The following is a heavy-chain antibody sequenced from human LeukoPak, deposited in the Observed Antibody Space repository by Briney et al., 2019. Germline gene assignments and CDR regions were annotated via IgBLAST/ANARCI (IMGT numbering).Heavy chain of an antibody. Sequence: GGSLRLSCAASGFTFDDYGMSWVRQVPGQGLEWVSGINWNGDSTGYADSVKDRFTISRDNAKNSLYLQMNSLRAEDTAVYYCARDRVGTLYWGQGTLVTVSS. D-gene: IGHD4-23*01. J-gene: IGHJ4*02. CDR2: INWNGDST. V-gene: IGHV3-20*04. CDR3: ARDRVGTLY. CDR1: GFTFDDYG.